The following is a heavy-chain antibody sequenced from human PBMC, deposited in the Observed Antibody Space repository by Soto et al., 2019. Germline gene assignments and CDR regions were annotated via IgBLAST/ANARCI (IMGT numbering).Heavy chain of an antibody. J-gene: IGHJ5*02. V-gene: IGHV1-18*01. CDR2: VGAASPQP. CDR1: GYPFVSYC. CDR3: ARGWFGDSLDP. D-gene: IGHD3-10*01. Sequence: QAQLVQSGPEVKKPGAAVKVSCKASGYPFVSYCFTWVRQAPGQGLEWMGLVGAASPQPDYAQKSQGIVTITTDASTSKAYMACRRPRSDDTAVYYCARGWFGDSLDPWGQGTLVTVS.